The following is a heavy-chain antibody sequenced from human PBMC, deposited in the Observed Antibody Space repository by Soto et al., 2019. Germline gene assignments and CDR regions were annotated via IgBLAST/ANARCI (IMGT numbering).Heavy chain of an antibody. CDR1: GFTFSSYG. CDR3: AKDSDGSGSYQINYFDY. J-gene: IGHJ4*02. CDR2: ISYDGSNK. Sequence: QVQLVEAGGGVVQPGRSLRLSCAASGFTFSSYGMHWVRQAPGKGLEWVAVISYDGSNKYYADSVKGRFNISRDNSKNTLYLQMNSLRAEDTAGYYCAKDSDGSGSYQINYFDYWGQGTLVTGSS. V-gene: IGHV3-30*18. D-gene: IGHD3-10*01.